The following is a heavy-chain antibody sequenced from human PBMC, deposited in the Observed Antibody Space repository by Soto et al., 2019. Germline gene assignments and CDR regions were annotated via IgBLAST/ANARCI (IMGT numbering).Heavy chain of an antibody. J-gene: IGHJ6*02. Sequence: QLQLQESGPGLVKPSETLSLTCTVSGGSISSSSYYWGWIRQPPGKGLEWIGSIYYSGSTYYNPSLKSRVTISVDTSKNQFSLKLSSVTAADTAVYYCARLRQQLVPFYGMDVWGQGTTVTVSS. CDR2: IYYSGST. CDR3: ARLRQQLVPFYGMDV. CDR1: GGSISSSSYY. V-gene: IGHV4-39*01. D-gene: IGHD6-13*01.